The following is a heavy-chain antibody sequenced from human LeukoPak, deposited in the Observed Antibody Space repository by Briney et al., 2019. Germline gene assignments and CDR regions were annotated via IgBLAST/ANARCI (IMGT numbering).Heavy chain of an antibody. V-gene: IGHV3-23*01. J-gene: IGHJ3*02. Sequence: GGSLRLSCAASGFTFSSYAMSWVRQAPGKGLEWVSAISGSGGSTYYADSVKGRFTISRDNSKNTLYLQMNSLRAEDTAVYYCAKDIEDIVVVPAAAFDIWGQGTMLTVSS. D-gene: IGHD2-2*01. CDR3: AKDIEDIVVVPAAAFDI. CDR2: ISGSGGST. CDR1: GFTFSSYA.